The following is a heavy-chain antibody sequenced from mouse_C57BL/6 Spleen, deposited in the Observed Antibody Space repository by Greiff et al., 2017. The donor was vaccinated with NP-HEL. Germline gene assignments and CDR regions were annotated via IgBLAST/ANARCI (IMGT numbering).Heavy chain of an antibody. D-gene: IGHD2-3*01. CDR2: IDPSDSYT. Sequence: QVQLQQPGAELVMPGASVKLSCKASGYTFTSYWMHWVKQRPGQGLEWIGEIDPSDSYTNYNQKFKGKSTLTVDKSSSTAYMQLSSLTSEGSAVYYCARMGLIYDSYLYAMDYWGQGTSVTVSA. J-gene: IGHJ4*01. CDR3: ARMGLIYDSYLYAMDY. CDR1: GYTFTSYW. V-gene: IGHV1-69*01.